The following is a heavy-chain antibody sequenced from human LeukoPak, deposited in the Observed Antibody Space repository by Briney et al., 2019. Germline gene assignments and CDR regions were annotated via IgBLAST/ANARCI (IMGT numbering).Heavy chain of an antibody. Sequence: SETLSLTCTVSGGSISSGDYYWSWIRQPPGKGLEWIGYIYYSGSTYYNPSLKSRVTISVDTSKNQFSLKLSSVTAADTAVYYCARLSGYSSGHYYSDYWGQGTLVTVSS. V-gene: IGHV4-30-4*02. J-gene: IGHJ4*02. CDR3: ARLSGYSSGHYYSDY. CDR2: IYYSGST. D-gene: IGHD3-22*01. CDR1: GGSISSGDYY.